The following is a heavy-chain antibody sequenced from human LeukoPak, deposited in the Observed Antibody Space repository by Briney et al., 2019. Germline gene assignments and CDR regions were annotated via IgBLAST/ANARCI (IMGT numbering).Heavy chain of an antibody. V-gene: IGHV3-74*01. CDR3: ARTEYEQYSSSWFDY. D-gene: IGHD6-13*01. CDR1: GFTFSSYW. J-gene: IGHJ4*02. Sequence: GGSLRLSCAASGFTFSSYWVHWVRQAPGKGLVWVSRINSDGSSTSYADSVKGRFTISRDNAKNTLYLQMNSLRAEDTAVYYCARTEYEQYSSSWFDYWGQGTLVTVSS. CDR2: INSDGSST.